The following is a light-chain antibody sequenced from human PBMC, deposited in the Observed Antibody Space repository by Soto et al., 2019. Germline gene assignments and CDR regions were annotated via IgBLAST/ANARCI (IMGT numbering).Light chain of an antibody. Sequence: IQMTQSPSSLSSSVGDSVTVTCRASQSINIYLNLYQQKPGKAPTLLIYGASRLQSGVPSRFTGGGSRTDFTLTISSLQPEDFATYYCQQSYRRPYTFGQGTQLAIK. J-gene: IGKJ2*01. CDR2: GAS. CDR1: QSINIY. CDR3: QQSYRRPYT. V-gene: IGKV1-39*01.